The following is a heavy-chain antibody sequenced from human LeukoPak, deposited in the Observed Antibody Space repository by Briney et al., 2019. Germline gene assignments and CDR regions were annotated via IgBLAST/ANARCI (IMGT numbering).Heavy chain of an antibody. D-gene: IGHD6-13*01. CDR3: ARGKSSYDAFDI. CDR1: GYTFTNYV. CDR2: ISAYNGNT. Sequence: ASVKVSCKASGYTFTNYVISWVRQAPGQGLECMGWISAYNGNTNYAQKLQGRVTMTTDTSTSTAYMELRSLRSDDTAVYYCARGKSSYDAFDIWGQGTMVTVSS. J-gene: IGHJ3*02. V-gene: IGHV1-18*01.